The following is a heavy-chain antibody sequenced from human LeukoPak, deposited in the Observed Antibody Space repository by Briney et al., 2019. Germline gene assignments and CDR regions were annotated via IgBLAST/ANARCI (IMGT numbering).Heavy chain of an antibody. V-gene: IGHV1-8*01. Sequence: GASVKVSCKASGYTFTSYDINWVRQATGQGLEWMGWMNPNSGNTGYAQKFQGRVTMTRNTSISTAYMELSSLRSEDTAVYYCARGDGYSYGYYYYYYYYMDVWGKGTTVTISS. J-gene: IGHJ6*03. CDR2: MNPNSGNT. CDR1: GYTFTSYD. D-gene: IGHD5-18*01. CDR3: ARGDGYSYGYYYYYYYYMDV.